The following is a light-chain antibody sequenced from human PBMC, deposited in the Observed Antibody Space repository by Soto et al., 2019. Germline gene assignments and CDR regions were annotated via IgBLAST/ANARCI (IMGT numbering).Light chain of an antibody. J-gene: IGKJ2*02. V-gene: IGKV1-33*01. CDR2: DGS. CDR3: QQSYNAPCT. Sequence: DIQLTQSPSYLSASVGDRVSITCQASQDISNYLNWYQQKPGKAPKLLIYDGSNLETGVPSRFSGSGSGTDFTLTISSLQPEDFATDFCQQSYNAPCTFGQGTKVDNK. CDR1: QDISNY.